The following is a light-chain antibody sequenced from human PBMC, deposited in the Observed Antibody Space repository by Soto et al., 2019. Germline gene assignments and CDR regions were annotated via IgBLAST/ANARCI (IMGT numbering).Light chain of an antibody. J-gene: IGKJ2*01. CDR3: MQATQFPGT. V-gene: IGKV2-24*01. CDR2: KIS. CDR1: QSLVHGDGNTY. Sequence: DIVMTQTPLSSPVTLGQPASISCRSSQSLVHGDGNTYLSWLQQRPGQPPRLLIYKISKRSSGVPDRFSVSGAGTDFTLKISKVEAEDVGVYYCMQATQFPGTFGQGTRLEIK.